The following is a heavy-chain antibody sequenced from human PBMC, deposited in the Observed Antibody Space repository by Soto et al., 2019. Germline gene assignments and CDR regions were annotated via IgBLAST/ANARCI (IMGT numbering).Heavy chain of an antibody. Sequence: ASVKVSCKASGFTFTSSAMHWVRQAPGQGLEWMGWINPNSGGTNYAQKFQGWVTMTRDTSISTAYMELSRLRSEDTAVYYCAIFYSNYALIDYHYYGRDVWGQGTTVTVSS. V-gene: IGHV1-2*04. CDR2: INPNSGGT. D-gene: IGHD4-4*01. CDR1: GFTFTSSA. J-gene: IGHJ6*02. CDR3: AIFYSNYALIDYHYYGRDV.